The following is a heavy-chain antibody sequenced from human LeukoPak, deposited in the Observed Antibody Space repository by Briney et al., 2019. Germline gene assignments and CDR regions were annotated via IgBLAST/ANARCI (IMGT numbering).Heavy chain of an antibody. J-gene: IGHJ6*03. V-gene: IGHV1-69*13. CDR1: GGTFSSYA. CDR3: ARGYCSSTGCYPGSGYYMDV. D-gene: IGHD2-2*01. Sequence: ASVKVSCKASGGTFSSYAISWVRQAPGQGLEWMGGIIPIFGTANYAQKFQGRVTITADESTSTAYMELSSLRSEDTAVYYCARGYCSSTGCYPGSGYYMDVWGKGTTVTVSS. CDR2: IIPIFGTA.